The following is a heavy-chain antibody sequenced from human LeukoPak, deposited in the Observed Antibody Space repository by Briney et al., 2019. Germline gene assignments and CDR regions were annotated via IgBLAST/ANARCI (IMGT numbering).Heavy chain of an antibody. V-gene: IGHV3-15*01. CDR3: ARDRGYFYDQLDY. Sequence: GGSLRLSCAASGFTLNNAWMSWVRQAPGKGLEWLGRIKRETDGGTIDYAAPVKGRFTISRDDSRNTLYLQMDSLKIEDTAVYYCARDRGYFYDQLDYWGQGTLVTVSS. CDR1: GFTLNNAW. J-gene: IGHJ4*02. D-gene: IGHD2/OR15-2a*01. CDR2: IKRETDGGTI.